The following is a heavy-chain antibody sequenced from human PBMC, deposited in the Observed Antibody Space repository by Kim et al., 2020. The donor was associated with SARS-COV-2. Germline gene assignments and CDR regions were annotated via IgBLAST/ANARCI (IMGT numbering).Heavy chain of an antibody. D-gene: IGHD6-19*01. CDR3: AKDHPSSGWPAFDS. CDR2: INNGGNP. Sequence: GGSLRLSCVASGFTFTSRAMSWVRQIPGKGLEWVASINNGGNPYYADPVKGRFTVSRDITKATLNPQMNSLRAEDTALYYCAKDHPSSGWPAFDSRGQGT. CDR1: GFTFTSRA. J-gene: IGHJ4*02. V-gene: IGHV3-23*01.